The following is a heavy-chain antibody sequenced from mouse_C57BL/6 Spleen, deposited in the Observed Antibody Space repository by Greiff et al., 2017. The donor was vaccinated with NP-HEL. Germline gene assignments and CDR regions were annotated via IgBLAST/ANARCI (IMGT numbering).Heavy chain of an antibody. CDR2: IDPNSGGT. V-gene: IGHV1-72*01. CDR3: ARSDDGSYYYAMDY. Sequence: VQLVESGAELVKPGASVKLSCKASGYTFTSYWMHWVKQRPGRGLEWIGRIDPNSGGTKYNEKFKSKATLTVDKPSSTAYMQLSSLTSEDSAVYYCARSDDGSYYYAMDYWGQGTSVTVSS. D-gene: IGHD2-3*01. CDR1: GYTFTSYW. J-gene: IGHJ4*01.